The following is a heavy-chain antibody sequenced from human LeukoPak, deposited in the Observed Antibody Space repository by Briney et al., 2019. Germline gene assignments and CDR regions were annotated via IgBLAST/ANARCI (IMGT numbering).Heavy chain of an antibody. CDR3: ARSAHYYYYMDV. Sequence: SETLSLTCTVSGGSISSSSYYWGWIRQSPGKGLEWIGSMYYSGNTYYNPSLKSRVTISVDTSKNQFSLKLSSVTAADTAVYYCARSAHYYYYMDVWGKGTTVTVSS. J-gene: IGHJ6*03. V-gene: IGHV4-39*07. CDR2: MYYSGNT. CDR1: GGSISSSSYY.